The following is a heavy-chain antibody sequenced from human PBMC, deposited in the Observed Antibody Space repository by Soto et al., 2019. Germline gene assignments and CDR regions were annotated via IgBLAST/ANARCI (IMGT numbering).Heavy chain of an antibody. D-gene: IGHD6-13*01. CDR1: GFTFSSYA. CDR3: AKDASGPNSSWYFSPWFDP. CDR2: ISGSGGST. V-gene: IGHV3-23*01. J-gene: IGHJ5*02. Sequence: PGGSLRLSCAASGFTFSSYAMSWVRQAPGKGLEWVSTISGSGGSTYYADSVKGRFTISRDNSKNTLYLQMNSLRAEDTAVYYCAKDASGPNSSWYFSPWFDPWGQGTLVTVSS.